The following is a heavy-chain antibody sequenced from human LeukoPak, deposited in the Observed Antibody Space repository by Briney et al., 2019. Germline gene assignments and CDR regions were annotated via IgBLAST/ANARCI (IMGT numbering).Heavy chain of an antibody. J-gene: IGHJ4*02. CDR1: GASISSYY. D-gene: IGHD4-23*01. V-gene: IGHV4-59*01. CDR2: IYYSGST. Sequence: PSETLSLTCTVSGASISSYYWSWIRQPPGKGLEWIGYIYYSGSTNYNPSLKSRVTISVDTSKNQFSLKLSSVTAADTAVYYCARSKAGGNLFDYWGQGTLVTVSS. CDR3: ARSKAGGNLFDY.